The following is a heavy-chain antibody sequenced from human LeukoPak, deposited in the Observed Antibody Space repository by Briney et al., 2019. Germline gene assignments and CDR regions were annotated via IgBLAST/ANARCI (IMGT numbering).Heavy chain of an antibody. J-gene: IGHJ4*01. V-gene: IGHV4-59*08. CDR2: IYSSGSA. CDR3: ARHRDYYDT. D-gene: IGHD3-22*01. Sequence: PSETLSLTCTVSVASINNNVCTWMRQPPGKGLEWIGYIYSSGSANYNPSLKSRVIISGDTSKNQISLNLTSVTAADTAVYFCARHRDYYDTWGHGTLVTVSS. CDR1: VASINNNV.